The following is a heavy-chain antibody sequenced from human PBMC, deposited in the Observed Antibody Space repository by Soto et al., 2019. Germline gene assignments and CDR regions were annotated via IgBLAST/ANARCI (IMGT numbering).Heavy chain of an antibody. Sequence: AASVKVSCKTSGYTSTSYGITRVRQAPGQGLEWMGWISADNGNTDSAQKLQGRVTMTTDTSTSTAYMELTSLRSDDTAVYYCARGGEYLQYWGQGTLVTVSS. CDR3: ARGGEYLQY. V-gene: IGHV1-18*01. CDR1: GYTSTSYG. CDR2: ISADNGNT. J-gene: IGHJ1*01.